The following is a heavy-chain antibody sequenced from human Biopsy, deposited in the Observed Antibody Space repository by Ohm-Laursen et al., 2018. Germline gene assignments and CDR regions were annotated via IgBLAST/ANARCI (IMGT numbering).Heavy chain of an antibody. V-gene: IGHV1-69*06. CDR1: GGTFSNSA. J-gene: IGHJ6*02. CDR2: IITFFAAV. Sequence: SSVKVSCKVSGGTFSNSAISWVRQAPGQGLEWMGGIITFFAAVKYAQKFQGRLTISADRSTDTAYMELSSLRSEDTAVYYCAPQTPRDPDILTGAYHYDMAVWGQGTTVTVSS. CDR3: APQTPRDPDILTGAYHYDMAV. D-gene: IGHD3-9*01.